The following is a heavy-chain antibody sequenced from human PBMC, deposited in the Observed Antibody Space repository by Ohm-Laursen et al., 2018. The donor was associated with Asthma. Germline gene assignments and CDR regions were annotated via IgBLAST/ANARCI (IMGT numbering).Heavy chain of an antibody. CDR1: GFTFSSYA. CDR3: ARDRTVTIYYFDY. J-gene: IGHJ4*02. V-gene: IGHV3-30-3*01. D-gene: IGHD4-17*01. CDR2: ISYDEGNK. Sequence: SLRLSCSASGFTFSSYAMHWVRQAPGKGLEWVAVISYDEGNKYYADSVKGRFTISRDNSKNTLYLQMNSLRAEDTAVYYCARDRTVTIYYFDYWGQGTLVTVSS.